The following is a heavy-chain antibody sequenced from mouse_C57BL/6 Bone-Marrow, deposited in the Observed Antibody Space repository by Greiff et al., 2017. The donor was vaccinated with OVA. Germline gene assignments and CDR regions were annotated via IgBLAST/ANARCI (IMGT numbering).Heavy chain of an antibody. CDR3: ARLTTVVATNFDG. D-gene: IGHD1-1*01. Sequence: VQLQQSGPELVKPGASVKISCKASGYAFSSSWMNWVKQRPGKGLEWIGRIYPGDGDTNYNGKFKGKATLTADKSSSTAYMQLSSLTSEDSAVYFCARLTTVVATNFDGWGTGTTVTVSS. CDR2: IYPGDGDT. V-gene: IGHV1-82*01. CDR1: GYAFSSSW. J-gene: IGHJ1*03.